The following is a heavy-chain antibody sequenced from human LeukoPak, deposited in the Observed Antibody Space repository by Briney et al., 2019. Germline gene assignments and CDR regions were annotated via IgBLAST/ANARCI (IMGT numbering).Heavy chain of an antibody. Sequence: GGSLRLSCAASGFTFSSYSMNWVRQAPGKGLEWVSSISSSSSYIYHADSVKGRFTISRDNAKNSLYLQMNSLRAEDTAVYYCARVPMDYWGQGTLVTVSS. CDR3: ARVPMDY. CDR2: ISSSSSYI. V-gene: IGHV3-21*01. D-gene: IGHD2-2*01. J-gene: IGHJ4*02. CDR1: GFTFSSYS.